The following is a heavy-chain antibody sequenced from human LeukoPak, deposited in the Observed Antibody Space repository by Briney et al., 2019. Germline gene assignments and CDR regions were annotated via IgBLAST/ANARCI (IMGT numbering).Heavy chain of an antibody. CDR3: AREVMVRGVINHYYFDY. D-gene: IGHD3-10*01. V-gene: IGHV1-18*01. CDR1: GDSITSFS. CDR2: MRAYNGDT. Sequence: VSLSCTVSGDSITSFSLSWGCHRHPPGHGLRWFMRAYNGDTNYAQKFQGRVTMTTDTSTSTAYMELRSLRSDDTAVFYCAREVMVRGVINHYYFDYWGQGTLVTVSS. J-gene: IGHJ4*02.